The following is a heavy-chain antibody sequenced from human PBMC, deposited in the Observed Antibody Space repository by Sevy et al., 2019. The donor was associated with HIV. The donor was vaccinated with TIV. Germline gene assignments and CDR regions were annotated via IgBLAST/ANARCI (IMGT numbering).Heavy chain of an antibody. CDR2: ISSSSSYI. Sequence: GGSLRLSCAASGFTFSSYSMNWVRQAPGKGLEWVSSISSSSSYIYYADSVKGRFTISRDNAKNSLYLQMNSLRDEDTAVYYCARDRPHYGDYSLDYYYGMDVWGQGTTVTVSS. J-gene: IGHJ6*02. CDR1: GFTFSSYS. V-gene: IGHV3-21*01. CDR3: ARDRPHYGDYSLDYYYGMDV. D-gene: IGHD4-17*01.